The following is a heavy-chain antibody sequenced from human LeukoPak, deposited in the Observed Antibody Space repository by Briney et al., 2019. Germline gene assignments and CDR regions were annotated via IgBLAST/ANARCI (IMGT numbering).Heavy chain of an antibody. CDR3: ARPHSSHLPYYYYMDV. Sequence: ASVKVSCKASGYTFTSYGIIWVRQAPGQGLEWMGWMNPNSGNTGYAQKLQGRVTMTRNASISTAYMELSSLRFEDPAVYYCARPHSSHLPYYYYMDVWGKGTTVTISS. V-gene: IGHV1-8*02. D-gene: IGHD6-13*01. CDR2: MNPNSGNT. CDR1: GYTFTSYG. J-gene: IGHJ6*03.